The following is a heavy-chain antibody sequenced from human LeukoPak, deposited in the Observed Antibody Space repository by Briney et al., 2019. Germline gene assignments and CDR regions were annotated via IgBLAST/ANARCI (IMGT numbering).Heavy chain of an antibody. CDR2: IYYSGST. D-gene: IGHD6-19*01. J-gene: IGHJ4*02. Sequence: SETLSLTCTVSGGSISSSSYYWGWIRQPPGKGLEWIRSIYYSGSTYYNPSLKSRVTISVDTSKNQFSLKLSSVTAADTAVYYCARAQGYSSGNYFDYWGQGTLVTVSS. CDR3: ARAQGYSSGNYFDY. CDR1: GGSISSSSYY. V-gene: IGHV4-39*07.